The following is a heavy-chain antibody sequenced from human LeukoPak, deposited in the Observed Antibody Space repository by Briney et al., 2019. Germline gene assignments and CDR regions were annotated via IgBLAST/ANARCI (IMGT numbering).Heavy chain of an antibody. CDR3: ARGFELITFGGAIGKLNWFDS. CDR1: GFTVSNNY. V-gene: IGHV3-53*01. D-gene: IGHD3-16*02. J-gene: IGHJ5*01. Sequence: PGGSLRLSCAASGFTVSNNYMSWVRQAPGKGLEWVSVIYSGDSTYYADSVKGRFTISRDNSKNTLYLQMNSLRAEDTAVYYCARGFELITFGGAIGKLNWFDSWGQGTLVTVSS. CDR2: IYSGDST.